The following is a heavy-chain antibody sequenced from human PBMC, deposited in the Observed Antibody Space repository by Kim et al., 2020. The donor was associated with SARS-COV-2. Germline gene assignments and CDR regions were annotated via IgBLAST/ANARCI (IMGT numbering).Heavy chain of an antibody. D-gene: IGHD1-1*01. J-gene: IGHJ4*02. V-gene: IGHV3-30*18. CDR2: ISYDGSNK. CDR3: AKDLYRRDWNRASFDY. CDR1: GFTFSSYG. Sequence: GGSLRLSCAASGFTFSSYGMHWVRQAPGKGLEWVAVISYDGSNKYYADSVKGRFTISRDNSKNTLYLQMNSLRAEDTAVYYCAKDLYRRDWNRASFDYWGQGTLVTVSS.